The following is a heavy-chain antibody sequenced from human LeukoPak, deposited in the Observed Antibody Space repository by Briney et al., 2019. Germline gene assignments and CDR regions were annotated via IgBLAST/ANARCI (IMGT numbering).Heavy chain of an antibody. CDR1: GFTFSSYA. CDR3: VKGYCSGDSCYWYFDL. J-gene: IGHJ2*01. Sequence: GGSLRLSCSASGFTFSSYAMHWVRQAPGKGLEYVSAITSNGGSTYYADSVKGRFTIFRDNSKNTLYLQMSSLRAEDTAVYYCVKGYCSGDSCYWYFDLWGRGTPVTVSS. CDR2: ITSNGGST. D-gene: IGHD2-15*01. V-gene: IGHV3-64D*06.